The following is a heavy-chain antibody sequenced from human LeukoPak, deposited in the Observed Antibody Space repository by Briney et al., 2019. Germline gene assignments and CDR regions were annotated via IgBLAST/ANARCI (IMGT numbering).Heavy chain of an antibody. CDR3: ASPLDGSFDY. Sequence: NPSETLSLTCTVSGGSISSSDNYWGWIRQPPGKGLEWIGSIYYSGSTYYNPSLKSRVTISVDTSKNQFSLKLSSVTAADTAVYYCASPLDGSFDYWGQGTLVTVSS. CDR2: IYYSGST. J-gene: IGHJ4*02. CDR1: GGSISSSDNY. V-gene: IGHV4-39*01. D-gene: IGHD1-1*01.